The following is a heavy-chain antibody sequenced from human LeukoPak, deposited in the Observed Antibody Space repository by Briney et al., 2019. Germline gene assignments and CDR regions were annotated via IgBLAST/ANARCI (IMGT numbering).Heavy chain of an antibody. CDR2: INHSGST. V-gene: IGHV4-34*01. CDR3: ATRGGGTFDY. Sequence: SETLSLTCAVYGGSFSGYYWSWIRQPPGKGLEWIGEINHSGSTNYNPSLKSRVTISVDTSKNQFSLKLSSVPAADTAVYYCATRGGGTFDYWGQGTLVTVSS. CDR1: GGSFSGYY. D-gene: IGHD3-16*01. J-gene: IGHJ4*02.